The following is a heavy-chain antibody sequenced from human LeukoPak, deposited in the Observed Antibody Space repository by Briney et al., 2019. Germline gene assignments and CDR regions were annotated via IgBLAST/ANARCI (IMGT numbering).Heavy chain of an antibody. Sequence: PGGTLRLSCAASGFTLSGYVMHWVRQAPGKGPESVSAITSNGGTTYYASSVKGRFTISRDNSKNTLYLQMGSLRTEDMAAYYCARENGGGSDYWGQGTLVTVSS. CDR2: ITSNGGTT. J-gene: IGHJ4*02. CDR1: GFTLSGYV. CDR3: ARENGGGSDY. V-gene: IGHV3-64*01. D-gene: IGHD5-24*01.